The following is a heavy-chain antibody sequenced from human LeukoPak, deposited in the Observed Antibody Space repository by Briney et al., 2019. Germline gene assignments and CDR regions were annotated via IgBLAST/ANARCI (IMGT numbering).Heavy chain of an antibody. CDR3: SKTLFVFSYGKIDY. D-gene: IGHD5-18*01. J-gene: IGHJ4*02. Sequence: PGGSLRLSCAPSHFTSSSHAMNWVRQAPGKGLEWVSSISDDDDSTYYADSVKGRFTISRDNSKNTLYLDINNLRAEDTALYFCSKTLFVFSYGKIDYWGQGTLVTVSS. V-gene: IGHV3-23*01. CDR1: HFTSSSHA. CDR2: ISDDDDST.